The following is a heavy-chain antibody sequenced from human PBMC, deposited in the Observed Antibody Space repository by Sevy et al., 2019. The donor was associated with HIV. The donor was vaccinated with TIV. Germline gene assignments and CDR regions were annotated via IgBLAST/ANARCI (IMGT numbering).Heavy chain of an antibody. CDR3: ARGNSGSFDY. CDR2: IKQDESEK. CDR1: GFSFSNYW. J-gene: IGHJ4*02. Sequence: GGSLRLSCAASGFSFSNYWMHWVRQAPGKGLEWVASIKQDESEKYYVASVKGGFTISRDNAKNSVYLQMNSLRPEDTAIYYCARGNSGSFDYWGQGTLVTVSS. V-gene: IGHV3-7*04. D-gene: IGHD3-22*01.